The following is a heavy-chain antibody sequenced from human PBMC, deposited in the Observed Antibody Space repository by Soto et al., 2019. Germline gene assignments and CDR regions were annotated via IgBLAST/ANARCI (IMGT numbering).Heavy chain of an antibody. CDR1: GGSFSGYY. V-gene: IGHV4-34*01. CDR3: ARNGWGYYFDY. Sequence: SETLSLTCAVYGGSFSGYYWSWIRQPPGKGLEWIGEINHSGSTNYNPSLKSRVTISVDTSKNQFSLKLSSVTAADTAVYYCARNGWGYYFDYWGQGTLVTVSS. D-gene: IGHD6-19*01. J-gene: IGHJ4*02. CDR2: INHSGST.